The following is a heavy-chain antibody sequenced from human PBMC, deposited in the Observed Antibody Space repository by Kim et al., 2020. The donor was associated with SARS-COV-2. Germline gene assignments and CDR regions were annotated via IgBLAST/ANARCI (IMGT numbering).Heavy chain of an antibody. V-gene: IGHV4-34*01. CDR3: AGRLWFGELSRY. D-gene: IGHD3-10*01. CDR1: GGSFSGYY. J-gene: IGHJ4*02. CDR2: INHSGST. Sequence: SETLSLTCAVYGGSFSGYYWSWIRQPPGKGLEWIGEINHSGSTNYNPSLKSRVTISVDTSKNQFSLKLSSVTAADTAVYYCAGRLWFGELSRYWGQGTL.